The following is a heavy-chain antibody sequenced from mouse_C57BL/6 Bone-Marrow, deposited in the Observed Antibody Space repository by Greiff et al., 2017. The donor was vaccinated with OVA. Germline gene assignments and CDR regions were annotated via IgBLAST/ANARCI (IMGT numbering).Heavy chain of an antibody. V-gene: IGHV1-81*01. Sequence: QVQLKESGAELARPGASVKLSCKASGYTFTSYGISWVKQRTGQGLEWIGEIYPRSGNTYYNEKFKGKATLTADKSSSTAYMELRSLTSEDSAVYVCETMRLRLAWFAYWGQGTLLTVSA. CDR1: GYTFTSYG. J-gene: IGHJ3*01. CDR3: ETMRLRLAWFAY. CDR2: IYPRSGNT. D-gene: IGHD2-4*01.